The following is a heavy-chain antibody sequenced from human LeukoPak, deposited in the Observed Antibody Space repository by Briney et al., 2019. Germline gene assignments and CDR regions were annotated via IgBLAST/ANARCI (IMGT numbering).Heavy chain of an antibody. CDR3: AKRLVAAGPYFDY. D-gene: IGHD6-13*01. V-gene: IGHV3-23*01. J-gene: IGHJ4*02. CDR1: GFTISSYA. CDR2: ISGSGSST. Sequence: PGGSLRLSCAASGFTISSYAMSWVRQAPGKGLEWVSAISGSGSSTYYADSVKGRFTISRDNSKNTLFLQMNSLRAEDTAVYYCAKRLVAAGPYFDYWGQGTLVTVSS.